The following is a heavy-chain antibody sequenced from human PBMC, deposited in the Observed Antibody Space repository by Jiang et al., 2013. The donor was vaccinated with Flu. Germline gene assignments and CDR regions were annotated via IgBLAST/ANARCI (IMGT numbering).Heavy chain of an antibody. CDR1: GFSLSTSGVG. CDR2: IYWDDDK. J-gene: IGHJ3*02. V-gene: IGHV2-5*02. CDR3: AHRSLTGDILAFDI. Sequence: LTCTFSGFSLSTSGVGVGWIRQPPGKALEWLALIYWDDDKRYSPSLKSRLTITKDTSKNQVVLTMTNMDPVDTATYYCAHRSLTGDILAFDIWGQGTMVTVSS. D-gene: IGHD7-27*01.